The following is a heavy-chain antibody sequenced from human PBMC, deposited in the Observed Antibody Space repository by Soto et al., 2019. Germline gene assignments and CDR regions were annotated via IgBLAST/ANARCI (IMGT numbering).Heavy chain of an antibody. CDR3: AKGGPFTGGFDP. CDR1: GLTLRSYA. Sequence: EGQLLQSGGDLVQPGGSLRLSCAGSGLTLRSYAMTWIRQTPEKGLEWVSTISGRSGVPSYADSVNGRFTVSRDNSKNTLHLQMNSLRPDDTAIYYCAKGGPFTGGFDPWGQGTLVTVAS. D-gene: IGHD3-16*01. CDR2: ISGRSGVP. V-gene: IGHV3-23*01. J-gene: IGHJ5*02.